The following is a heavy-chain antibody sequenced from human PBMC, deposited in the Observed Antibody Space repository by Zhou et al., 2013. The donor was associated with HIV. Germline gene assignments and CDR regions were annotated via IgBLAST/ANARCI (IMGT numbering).Heavy chain of an antibody. CDR2: ISAYNVDT. J-gene: IGHJ6*03. V-gene: IGHV1-18*01. CDR1: GNTFTNYG. D-gene: IGHD3-22*01. Sequence: QVQLVQSGGEVKKPGASVKVSCKASGNTFTNYGISWVRQAPGQGLEWMGWISAYNVDTNYAQKFQGRVTMTTDTSTSTAYMELRSLRSDDTAVYYCARTYNSYYYYYMDVWGKGTTVTVSS. CDR3: ARTYNSYYYYYMDV.